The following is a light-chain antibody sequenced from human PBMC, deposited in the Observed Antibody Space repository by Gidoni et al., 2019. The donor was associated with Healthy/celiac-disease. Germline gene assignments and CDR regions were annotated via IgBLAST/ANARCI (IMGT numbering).Light chain of an antibody. CDR1: QSISSW. CDR2: KAA. V-gene: IGKV1-5*03. J-gene: IGKJ3*01. Sequence: DIQMTQSPSTLSASVGDRVTITCRSSQSISSWLAWYQQKPGKAPKLLIYKAASLESGGPSRFSGSGSGTEFTLTISSLQPDDFATYYCQQYNSYSGGFTFGPGTKVDIK. CDR3: QQYNSYSGGFT.